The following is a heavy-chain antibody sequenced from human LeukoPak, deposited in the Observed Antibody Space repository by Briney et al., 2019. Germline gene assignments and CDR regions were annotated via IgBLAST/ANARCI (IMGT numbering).Heavy chain of an antibody. V-gene: IGHV4-34*01. J-gene: IGHJ4*02. CDR2: INHSGYT. CDR1: GVSFNDYY. D-gene: IGHD4-17*01. Sequence: SETLSLTCAVSGVSFNDYYWSWVHQTPGKGLEWIGEINHSGYTNDSPSLKSRVTISIDTSRKQFSLNLRSVTVADTGIYYCTRMTTGHDYWGQGTLVTVSS. CDR3: TRMTTGHDY.